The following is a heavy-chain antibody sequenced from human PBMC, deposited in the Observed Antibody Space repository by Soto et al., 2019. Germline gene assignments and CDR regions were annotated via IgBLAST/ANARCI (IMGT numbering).Heavy chain of an antibody. CDR1: GFTFSSYS. V-gene: IGHV3-21*01. D-gene: IGHD3-3*01. CDR3: ARDRPDDFWSGYYYYYYGMDV. CDR2: ISSSSSYI. J-gene: IGHJ6*02. Sequence: GGSLRLSCAASGFTFSSYSMNWVRQAPGKGLEWVSSISSSSSYIYYADSVKGRFTISRDNAKNSLYLQMNSLRAEDTAVYYCARDRPDDFWSGYYYYYYGMDVWGQGTTVTVYS.